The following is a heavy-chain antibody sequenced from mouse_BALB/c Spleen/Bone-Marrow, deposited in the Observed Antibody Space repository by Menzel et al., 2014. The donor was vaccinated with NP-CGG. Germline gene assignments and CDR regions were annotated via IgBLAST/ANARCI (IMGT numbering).Heavy chain of an antibody. J-gene: IGHJ2*01. V-gene: IGHV1-9*01. CDR1: GYTFSNYW. D-gene: IGHD1-1*01. CDR2: ILPGSGTA. CDR3: ARASVVPYYFDF. Sequence: VQLQQSGAEPMKPGASVKISCKATGYTFSNYWIDWVKQRPGHGLEWIGEILPGSGTANYNEKSKGKATFTADTSSNTAYMQLSSLTSEDSALYYCARASVVPYYFDFWGQGTTLTVSS.